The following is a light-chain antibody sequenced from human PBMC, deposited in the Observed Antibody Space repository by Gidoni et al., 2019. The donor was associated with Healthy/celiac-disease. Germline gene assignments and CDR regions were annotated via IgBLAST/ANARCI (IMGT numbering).Light chain of an antibody. CDR1: QSVSSN. J-gene: IGKJ2*01. Sequence: ELVLTQSPATLSVSPGERATLSCRDSQSVSSNLAWYQQKPGQAPRLHIYVASTRATGIPARLSGSGSGTEFTLTISSLQSEDFAVYYCQQYNNWPRTFGQGTKLEIK. CDR3: QQYNNWPRT. V-gene: IGKV3-15*01. CDR2: VAS.